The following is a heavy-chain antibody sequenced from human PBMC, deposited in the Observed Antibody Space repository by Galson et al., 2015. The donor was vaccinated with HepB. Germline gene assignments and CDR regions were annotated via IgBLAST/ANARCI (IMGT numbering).Heavy chain of an antibody. CDR3: ARVRGIWRYFDL. CDR1: GFTFSSYW. D-gene: IGHD3-16*01. CDR2: INSDGSST. Sequence: SLRLSCAASGFTFSSYWMHWVRQAPGKGLVWVSRINSDGSSTSYADSVKGRFTISRDNAKNTLYLQMNSLRAEDTAVYYCARVRGIWRYFDLWGRGTLVTVSS. J-gene: IGHJ2*01. V-gene: IGHV3-74*01.